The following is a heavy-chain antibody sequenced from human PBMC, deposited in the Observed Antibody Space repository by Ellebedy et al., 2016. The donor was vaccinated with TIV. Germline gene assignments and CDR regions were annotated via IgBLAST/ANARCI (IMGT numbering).Heavy chain of an antibody. D-gene: IGHD2-8*01. CDR3: ARGGVGRYCTNGVCLQALDY. J-gene: IGHJ4*02. CDR1: GYTFTSYA. CDR2: INAGNGNT. V-gene: IGHV1-3*01. Sequence: ASAKVSCKASGYTFTSYAMHWVRHAPGQRLEWLGWINAGNGNTKYSQKFQGRVTITRDTSASTAYMELSSLRSEDTAVYYCARGGVGRYCTNGVCLQALDYWGQGTLVTVSS.